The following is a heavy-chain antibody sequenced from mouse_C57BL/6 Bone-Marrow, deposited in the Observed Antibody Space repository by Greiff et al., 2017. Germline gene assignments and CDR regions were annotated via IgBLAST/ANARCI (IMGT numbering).Heavy chain of an antibody. J-gene: IGHJ1*03. Sequence: QVQLKQSGAELAKPGASVKLSCKASGYTFTSYWMHWVKQRPGQGLEWIGYINPSSGFTKSNQKFKDKATLTADKSSSTAYMQLSSLTYEDSAVYYCARPNYYGSSYWYFDVWGTGTTVTVSS. V-gene: IGHV1-7*01. CDR3: ARPNYYGSSYWYFDV. CDR2: INPSSGFT. D-gene: IGHD1-1*01. CDR1: GYTFTSYW.